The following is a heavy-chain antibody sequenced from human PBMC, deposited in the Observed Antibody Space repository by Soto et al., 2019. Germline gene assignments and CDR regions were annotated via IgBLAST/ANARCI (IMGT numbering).Heavy chain of an antibody. J-gene: IGHJ4*02. D-gene: IGHD2-15*01. V-gene: IGHV3-13*05. CDR3: ARGQEVGAHFFDS. CDR2: IGTAGDP. Sequence: GGSLRLSCEASGFTFSGFDMHWVRQPTGKGLEWVSTIGTAGDPYYAVSVKGRFTISRDNAKKSLSLQMNSLRAGDTAVYFCARGQEVGAHFFDSWGQGTQVTDSS. CDR1: GFTFSGFD.